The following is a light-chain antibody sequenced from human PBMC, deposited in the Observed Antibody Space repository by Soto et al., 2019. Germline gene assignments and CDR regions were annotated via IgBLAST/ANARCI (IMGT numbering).Light chain of an antibody. Sequence: IHMTQSSSTLSASVGDRVTIICRASQSISDWLAWFQLKPGKAPKLLIYDASSLESGVPSRFSGSGSGTEFTLTISSLKPDDFATYYCQQYNNYSTFGQGTKVDIK. CDR2: DAS. J-gene: IGKJ1*01. CDR3: QQYNNYST. V-gene: IGKV1-5*02. CDR1: QSISDW.